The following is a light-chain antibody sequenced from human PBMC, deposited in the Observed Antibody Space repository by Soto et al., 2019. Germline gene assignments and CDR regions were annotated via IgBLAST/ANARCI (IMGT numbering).Light chain of an antibody. Sequence: QSVLTQPASVSGSPGQSITISCTGTSSDVGGYNYVSWYQQHPGKAPKLMIYDVSNRPSGVSNRFSGSKSGNTASLTISGLQAEEEADYYCSSYTGSSTHVVFGGGTKLTVL. CDR1: SSDVGGYNY. J-gene: IGLJ2*01. CDR2: DVS. CDR3: SSYTGSSTHVV. V-gene: IGLV2-14*01.